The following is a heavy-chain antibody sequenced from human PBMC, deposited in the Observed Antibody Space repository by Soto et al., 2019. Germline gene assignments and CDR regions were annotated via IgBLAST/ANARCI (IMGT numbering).Heavy chain of an antibody. D-gene: IGHD2-2*01. V-gene: IGHV3-30*18. CDR2: ISYDGSNK. J-gene: IGHJ4*02. Sequence: GWSLRLSCASSVFTFISYGMHWVRQAPGKGLEWVAVISYDGSNKYYADSVKGRFTISRDNSKNTLYLQMNSLRAEDTAVYYCAKDMTVVPAAIFDYWGQGTLVTVSS. CDR3: AKDMTVVPAAIFDY. CDR1: VFTFISYG.